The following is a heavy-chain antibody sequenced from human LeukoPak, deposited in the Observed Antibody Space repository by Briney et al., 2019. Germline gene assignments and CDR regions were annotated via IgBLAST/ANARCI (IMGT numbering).Heavy chain of an antibody. D-gene: IGHD3-22*01. V-gene: IGHV4-4*07. CDR3: AREGTNYYDSSGLPSHYYYMDV. J-gene: IGHJ6*03. CDR1: GGSISSYY. Sequence: SETLSLTCTVSGGSISSYYWSWIRQPAGKGLEWIGRIYTSGSTNYNPSLKSRVTMSVDTSKNQFSLKLSSVTAADTAVYYCAREGTNYYDSSGLPSHYYYMDVWGKGTTVTVSS. CDR2: IYTSGST.